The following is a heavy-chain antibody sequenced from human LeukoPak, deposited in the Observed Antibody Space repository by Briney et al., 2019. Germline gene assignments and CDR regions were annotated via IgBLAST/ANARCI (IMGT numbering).Heavy chain of an antibody. D-gene: IGHD5-12*01. V-gene: IGHV1-46*01. CDR2: INPSGGST. CDR1: GYTFTSYY. Sequence: ASVKVSCKASGYTFTSYYMHWVRQAPGQGLEWMGIINPSGGSTSYAQKFRGRVTMTRDTSTSTVYMELSSLRSEDTAVYYCARDWGGYSGYDPLWYFDLWGRGTLVTVSS. CDR3: ARDWGGYSGYDPLWYFDL. J-gene: IGHJ2*01.